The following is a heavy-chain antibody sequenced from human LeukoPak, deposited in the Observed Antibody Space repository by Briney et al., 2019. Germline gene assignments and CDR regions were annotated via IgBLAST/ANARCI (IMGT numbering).Heavy chain of an antibody. CDR2: IRYDGSNK. Sequence: GGSLRLSCAASGFTFSSYGMHWVRQAPGKGLEWVAFIRYDGSNKYYADSVKGRFTISRDNSKNTLYLQMNSPRAEDTAVYYCARSYSSTWDDAFDIWGQGTMVTVSS. V-gene: IGHV3-30*02. D-gene: IGHD6-13*01. CDR3: ARSYSSTWDDAFDI. J-gene: IGHJ3*02. CDR1: GFTFSSYG.